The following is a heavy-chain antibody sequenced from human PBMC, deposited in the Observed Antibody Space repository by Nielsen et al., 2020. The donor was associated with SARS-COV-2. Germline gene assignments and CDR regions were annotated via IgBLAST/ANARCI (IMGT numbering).Heavy chain of an antibody. Sequence: WIRQPPGKGLVWVSHIKSDGSSTSYADSVKGRFTIYRDNARNTLYLQMNSLRAEDTAVYYCAREGVVVAAIVYYYYYMDVWGKGTTVTVSS. D-gene: IGHD2-15*01. J-gene: IGHJ6*03. CDR2: IKSDGSST. V-gene: IGHV3-74*01. CDR3: AREGVVVAAIVYYYYYMDV.